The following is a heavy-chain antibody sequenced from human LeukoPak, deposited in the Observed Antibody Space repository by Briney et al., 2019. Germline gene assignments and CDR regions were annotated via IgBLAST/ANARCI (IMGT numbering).Heavy chain of an antibody. CDR3: TKRLGFGFDY. J-gene: IGHJ4*02. CDR2: ISDDGGRT. Sequence: GGSLRLSCAASGFTFSSYSMNWVRQAPGQGLEWVSSISDDGGRTYYAESVKGRFTISRDNSKNTLFLQMNSLRAEDTAVYYCTKRLGFGFDYWGQGTLVTVSS. V-gene: IGHV3-23*01. D-gene: IGHD6-19*01. CDR1: GFTFSSYS.